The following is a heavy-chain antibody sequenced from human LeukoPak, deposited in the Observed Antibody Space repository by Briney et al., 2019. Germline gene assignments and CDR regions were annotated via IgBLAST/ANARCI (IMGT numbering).Heavy chain of an antibody. D-gene: IGHD2-2*01. CDR2: ISAYNGNT. CDR3: ARASPIVVVPAAIDGDFDY. J-gene: IGHJ4*02. CDR1: GYSFTSYG. Sequence: ASVNVSCKASGYSFTSYGISWVRQAPGQGLEWMGWISAYNGNTNYAQKLQGRVTMTTDTSTSTAYMELRSLRSDDTAVYYCARASPIVVVPAAIDGDFDYWGQGTLVTVSS. V-gene: IGHV1-18*01.